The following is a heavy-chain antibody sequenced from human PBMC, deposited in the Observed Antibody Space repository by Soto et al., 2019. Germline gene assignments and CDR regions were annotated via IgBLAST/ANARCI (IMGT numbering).Heavy chain of an antibody. CDR1: DGSISSYY. Sequence: SETLSLTCTVSDGSISSYYWSWLRQPPGKGLEWIGYIYDSGSTLYNPSLKSQVNISVDRPNYHFSLKLSSVTAADTAIYYCAGDIRSGSYRFDYWGQGTLVTVS. V-gene: IGHV4-59*08. CDR2: IYDSGST. CDR3: AGDIRSGSYRFDY. D-gene: IGHD1-26*01. J-gene: IGHJ4*02.